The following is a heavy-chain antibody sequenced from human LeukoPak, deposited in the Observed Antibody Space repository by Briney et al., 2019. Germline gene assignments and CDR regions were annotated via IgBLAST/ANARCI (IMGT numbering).Heavy chain of an antibody. CDR3: ARGITSYY. CDR2: MNPTSGNT. V-gene: IGHV1-8*02. Sequence: GASVKDSCKASGYTFTSYDVSWVRQASGQGLEWVGWMNPTSGNTGYAQNFQGRVTMTRDTSISTAYMELISLRSEDTAIYYCARGITSYYWGQGILIAVSS. CDR1: GYTFTSYD. J-gene: IGHJ4*02.